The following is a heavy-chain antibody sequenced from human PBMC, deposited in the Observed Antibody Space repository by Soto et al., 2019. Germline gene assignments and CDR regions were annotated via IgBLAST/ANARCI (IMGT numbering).Heavy chain of an antibody. CDR3: PGLASVRSMDV. D-gene: IGHD3-10*01. CDR1: WNSVSSNRAA. CDR2: TYYRSKWYN. V-gene: IGHV6-1*01. J-gene: IGHJ6*02. Sequence: SQTLSLTWVIAWNSVSSNRAAWIWIRQSPSRGLEWLGRTYYRSKWYNGHAVSVKSRIIINPDTSKNQFSLHLDSVIPEDTAVYYRPGLASVRSMDVWGRGTPVPVSS.